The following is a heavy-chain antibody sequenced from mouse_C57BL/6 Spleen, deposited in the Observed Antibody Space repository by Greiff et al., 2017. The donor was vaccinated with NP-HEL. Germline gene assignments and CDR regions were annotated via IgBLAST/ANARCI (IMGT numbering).Heavy chain of an antibody. CDR3: ARAYYLLDY. V-gene: IGHV1-26*01. Sequence: EVQLQQSGPELVKPGASVKISCKASGYTFTDYYMNWVKQSHGKSLEWIGDINPNNGGTSYNQKFKGKATLTVDKSSSTAYMELRSLTSEDSAVYYCARAYYLLDYWGQGTSVTVSS. D-gene: IGHD2-10*01. J-gene: IGHJ4*01. CDR1: GYTFTDYY. CDR2: INPNNGGT.